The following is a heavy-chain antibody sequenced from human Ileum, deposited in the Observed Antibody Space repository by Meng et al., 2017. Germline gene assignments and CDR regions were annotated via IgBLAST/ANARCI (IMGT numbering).Heavy chain of an antibody. D-gene: IGHD3/OR15-3a*01. CDR2: IKPDGRTT. Sequence: GGSLRLSCAASGFTFSTYSMHWVRQAPGKGLVWVSQIKPDGRTTAYADSVKGRFTISRDNAKSTLYLEMNSLRAEDAAVYYCARDWDWVVWDYWGQGTLV. J-gene: IGHJ4*02. CDR1: GFTFSTYS. CDR3: ARDWDWVVWDY. V-gene: IGHV3-74*01.